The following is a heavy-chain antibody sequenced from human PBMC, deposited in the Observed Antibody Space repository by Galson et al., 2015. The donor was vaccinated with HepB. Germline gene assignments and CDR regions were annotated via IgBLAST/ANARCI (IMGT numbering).Heavy chain of an antibody. CDR1: GGSISSYY. J-gene: IGHJ4*02. CDR3: ARVSQGYYFDY. CDR2: IHYSGST. Sequence: QVQLQESGPGLVKPSETLSLTCTVSGGSISSYYWSWIRQPPGKGLEWIGYIHYSGSTNYNPSLKSRVTISVDTSKNQFSLKLSSVTAADTAAYYCARVSQGYYFDYWGQGTLVTVSS. V-gene: IGHV4-59*01.